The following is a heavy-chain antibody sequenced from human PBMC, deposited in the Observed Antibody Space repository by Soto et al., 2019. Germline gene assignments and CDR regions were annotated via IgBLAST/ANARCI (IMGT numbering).Heavy chain of an antibody. Sequence: ASVKVSCKASGYTFSNYGISWVRQGPGQGLEWMGWISGYNGDTHYEEKVQDRIKMTTDTSTSTTYLELRSLRSDDTAVYFCARDHGFGSGYTYAFDMDVWGQGTTVTVSS. D-gene: IGHD5-18*01. CDR1: GYTFSNYG. J-gene: IGHJ6*02. CDR3: ARDHGFGSGYTYAFDMDV. V-gene: IGHV1-18*01. CDR2: ISGYNGDT.